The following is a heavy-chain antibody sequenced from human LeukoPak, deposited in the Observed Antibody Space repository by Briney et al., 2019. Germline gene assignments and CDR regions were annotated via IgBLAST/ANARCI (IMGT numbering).Heavy chain of an antibody. Sequence: WVRQAPGKGLEWIGSIYYSGSTYYNPSLKSRVTISVDTSKNQFSLKLSSVTAADTAVYYCAISRGDTGYYSFYYFDYWGQGTLVTVSS. J-gene: IGHJ4*02. CDR3: AISRGDTGYYSFYYFDY. V-gene: IGHV4-39*07. CDR2: IYYSGST. D-gene: IGHD3-22*01.